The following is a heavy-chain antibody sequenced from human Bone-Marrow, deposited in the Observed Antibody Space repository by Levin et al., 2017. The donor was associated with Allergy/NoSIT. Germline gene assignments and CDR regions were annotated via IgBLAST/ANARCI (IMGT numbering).Heavy chain of an antibody. Sequence: ASVKVSCKVSGHPLSAIAIVWVRQAPGKGLEWMALFDPEDGEKTYAQTFQGRVTLTEDTAIDTIYMELTSLRSEDTAVYFCASECMDVWGQGTTVTVSS. V-gene: IGHV1-24*01. J-gene: IGHJ6*02. CDR2: FDPEDGEK. CDR3: ASECMDV. CDR1: GHPLSAIA.